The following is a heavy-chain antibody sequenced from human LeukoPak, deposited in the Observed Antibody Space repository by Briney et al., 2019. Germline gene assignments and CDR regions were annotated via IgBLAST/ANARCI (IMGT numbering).Heavy chain of an antibody. CDR1: GFTFSNYA. Sequence: PGGSLRLSCEASGFTFSNYAMSWVRQAPGKGLEWVSSISGSSDNTNYADSVKGRFTISRDSSKNILYLQMNSLTAEDTAVYWCAKDPINWGSIYFDCWGQGTLVTASS. V-gene: IGHV3-23*01. J-gene: IGHJ4*02. CDR2: ISGSSDNT. D-gene: IGHD7-27*01. CDR3: AKDPINWGSIYFDC.